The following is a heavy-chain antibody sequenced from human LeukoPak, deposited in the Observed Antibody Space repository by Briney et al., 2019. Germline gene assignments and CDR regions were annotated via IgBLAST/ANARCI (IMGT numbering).Heavy chain of an antibody. CDR3: ARTQCRGYPTHYSYYFMDV. J-gene: IGHJ6*03. V-gene: IGHV3-20*04. CDR2: INWNGGST. CDR1: GFTFDDYG. Sequence: GGSLRLSCADSGFTFDDYGMSWVRQAPGKGLEWVSGINWNGGSTGYADSVKGRFTISRDNAKNSLYLQMNSLRAEDTALYYCARTQCRGYPTHYSYYFMDVWGKGTTVTVSS. D-gene: IGHD3-16*02.